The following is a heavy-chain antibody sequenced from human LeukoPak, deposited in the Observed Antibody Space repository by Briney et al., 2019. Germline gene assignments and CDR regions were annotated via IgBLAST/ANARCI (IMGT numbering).Heavy chain of an antibody. Sequence: ASVKVSCKASGYTFTSYGISWVRQAPGQGLEWMGWISTYNGNTNYAQKVQGRVTMSTDTSTSTAYMELRSLRSDDTAVYYCARAAISKDGSGYFYWGQGTLVTVSS. D-gene: IGHD3-22*01. V-gene: IGHV1-18*01. CDR2: ISTYNGNT. CDR1: GYTFTSYG. CDR3: ARAAISKDGSGYFY. J-gene: IGHJ4*02.